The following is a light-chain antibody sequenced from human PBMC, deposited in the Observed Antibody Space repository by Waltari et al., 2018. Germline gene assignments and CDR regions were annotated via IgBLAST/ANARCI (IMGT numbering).Light chain of an antibody. Sequence: QSALTQPASVSGSPGQSVIISCTGSRGDVGSSNYVSWYQQRPGKTPKVIIYDLGFRPSGISNRFPGSKSDNTASLTISGLQAEDEADYFCSSYTTSKTWVFGGGTRVIVL. CDR2: DLG. J-gene: IGLJ3*02. V-gene: IGLV2-14*03. CDR1: RGDVGSSNY. CDR3: SSYTTSKTWV.